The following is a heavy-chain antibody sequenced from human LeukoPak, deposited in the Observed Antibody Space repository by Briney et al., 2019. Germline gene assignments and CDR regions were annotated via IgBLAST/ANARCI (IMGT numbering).Heavy chain of an antibody. CDR1: GFTFSSYW. CDR3: TTDLIFDFWSGYYITYYMDV. CDR2: IKSKTDGGTT. D-gene: IGHD3-3*01. Sequence: GGSLRLSCAASGFTFSSYWMNWVRQAPGKGLEWVGRIKSKTDGGTTDYAAPVKGRFTISRDDSKNTLYLQMNSLKTEDTAVYYCTTDLIFDFWSGYYITYYMDVWGKGTTVTVSS. V-gene: IGHV3-15*01. J-gene: IGHJ6*03.